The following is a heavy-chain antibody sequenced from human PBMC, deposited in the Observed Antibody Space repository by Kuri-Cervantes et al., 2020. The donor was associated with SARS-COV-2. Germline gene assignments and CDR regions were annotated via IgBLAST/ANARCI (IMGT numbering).Heavy chain of an antibody. J-gene: IGHJ4*02. CDR2: IYYSGST. V-gene: IGHV4-59*01. D-gene: IGHD3-3*01. Sequence: SETLSLTCTVSGGSISSYYWSWIRQPPGKGLEWIGYIYYSGSTNYNPSPKSRVTISVDTSKNQFSLKLSSVTAADTAVYYCARGYDFWSGYYYFDYWGQGTLVTVSS. CDR1: GGSISSYY. CDR3: ARGYDFWSGYYYFDY.